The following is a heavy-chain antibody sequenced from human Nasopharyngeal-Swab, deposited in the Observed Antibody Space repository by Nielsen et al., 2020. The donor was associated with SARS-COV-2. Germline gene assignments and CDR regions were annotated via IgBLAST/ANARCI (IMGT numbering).Heavy chain of an antibody. J-gene: IGHJ5*02. D-gene: IGHD6-13*01. CDR2: INHSGST. V-gene: IGHV4-34*01. CDR3: ARGYSSSWYFCWFDP. CDR1: GGSFSGYY. Sequence: SETLSLTCAVYGGSFSGYYWSWIRQPPGKGLEWIGEINHSGSTNYNPSLKSRVTTSVDTSKNQFSLKLSSVTAADTAVYYCARGYSSSWYFCWFDPWGQGTLVTVSS.